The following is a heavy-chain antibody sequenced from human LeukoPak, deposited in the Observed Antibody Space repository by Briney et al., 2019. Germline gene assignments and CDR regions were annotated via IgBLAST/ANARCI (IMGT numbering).Heavy chain of an antibody. Sequence: SETLSLTCTVSGGSISSGGYYWSWIRQHPGKGLEWIGYIYYSGSTNYNPSLKSRVTISVDTSKNQFSLKLSSVTAADTAVYYCARGGELRGYSYGYGGELFDYGGQGTLVTVSS. D-gene: IGHD5-18*01. CDR3: ARGGELRGYSYGYGGELFDY. J-gene: IGHJ4*02. CDR2: IYYSGST. V-gene: IGHV4-31*03. CDR1: GGSISSGGYY.